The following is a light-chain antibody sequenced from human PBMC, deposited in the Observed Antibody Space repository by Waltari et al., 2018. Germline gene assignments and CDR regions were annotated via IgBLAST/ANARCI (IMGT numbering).Light chain of an antibody. J-gene: IGLJ3*02. CDR1: SSDVGRYAY. V-gene: IGLV2-8*01. CDR3: SSYAGSNLWV. CDR2: EVT. Sequence: QSALTQPPSASGSPGQSVTISCTGTSSDVGRYAYVSWYQQHPDKAPKLMIYEVTKRPSVVPERFSGSKSGNTASLTVSGLQAEDEADYYCSSYAGSNLWVFGGGTKLTVL.